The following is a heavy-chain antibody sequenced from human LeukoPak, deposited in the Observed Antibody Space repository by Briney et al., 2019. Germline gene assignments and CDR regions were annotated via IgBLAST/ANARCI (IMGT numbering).Heavy chain of an antibody. J-gene: IGHJ5*02. Sequence: APVKVSCKASGYTFTSYGISWARQAPGQGLEWMGWISAYNGNTNYAQKLQGRVTMTTDTSTSTAYMELRSLRSDDTAVYYCATVPSQLGWFDPWGQGTLVTVSS. CDR3: ATVPSQLGWFDP. V-gene: IGHV1-18*01. CDR1: GYTFTSYG. CDR2: ISAYNGNT. D-gene: IGHD2-2*01.